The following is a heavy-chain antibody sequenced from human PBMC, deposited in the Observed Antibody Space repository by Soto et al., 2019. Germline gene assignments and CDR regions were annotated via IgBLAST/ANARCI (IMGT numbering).Heavy chain of an antibody. CDR3: ARCPHYGGPNWFDP. CDR1: GNSFTTCW. CDR2: IDSGDSDT. V-gene: IGHV5-51*01. J-gene: IGHJ5*02. D-gene: IGHD4-17*01. Sequence: GESLKISCKGSGNSFTTCWNGWVRQMPGKGLEWMGIIDSGDSDTRYSPSFQGQVTISADKSIDTAYLQWSSLKASDTAMYYCARCPHYGGPNWFDPWGQGTLVTVSS.